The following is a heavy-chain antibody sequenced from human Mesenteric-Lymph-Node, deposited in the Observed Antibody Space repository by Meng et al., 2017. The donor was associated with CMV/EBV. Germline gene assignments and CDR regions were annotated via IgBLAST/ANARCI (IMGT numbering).Heavy chain of an antibody. J-gene: IGHJ4*02. V-gene: IGHV1-46*01. Sequence: ASVTVSCKASGCTFTGHYLHWLRQAPAEGLEWMGIINPSVGSTSYAEKFQGRVTMTRDTPTSTVYMQLSSLRSEDTAVYYCARQMKRNCGGDCHFDYWGQGTLVTVSS. CDR3: ARQMKRNCGGDCHFDY. D-gene: IGHD2-21*01. CDR1: GCTFTGHY. CDR2: INPSVGST.